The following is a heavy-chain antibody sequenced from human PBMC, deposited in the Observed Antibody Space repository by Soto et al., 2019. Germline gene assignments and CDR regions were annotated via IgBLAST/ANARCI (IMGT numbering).Heavy chain of an antibody. V-gene: IGHV1-46*01. Sequence: QVQLVQSGAEVQKPGASVKVTCKTSGYTFTSYHLHWVRQAPGEGLEWMGSINPSGGSTPYAQKFEHRVTMTSDTSTRTVYMELGSLRSEYTAVYYCARVLTDSAGWYHFDYWGQGALVTVSS. CDR1: GYTFTSYH. J-gene: IGHJ4*02. CDR3: ARVLTDSAGWYHFDY. CDR2: INPSGGST. D-gene: IGHD6-19*01.